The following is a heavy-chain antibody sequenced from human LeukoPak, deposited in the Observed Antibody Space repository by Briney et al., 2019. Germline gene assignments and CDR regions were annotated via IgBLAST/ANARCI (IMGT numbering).Heavy chain of an antibody. V-gene: IGHV4-30-4*08. CDR1: GGSISSDGSY. Sequence: PSETLSLTCSVSGGSISSDGSYWSWIRQPPGKGLEWIGYIYYSGSTYYNPSLKSRVTISVDTSRDQISLKLSSVTAADTAVYYCARDDGYAKGDYWGQGTLVTVS. CDR2: IYYSGST. D-gene: IGHD3-16*01. CDR3: ARDDGYAKGDY. J-gene: IGHJ4*02.